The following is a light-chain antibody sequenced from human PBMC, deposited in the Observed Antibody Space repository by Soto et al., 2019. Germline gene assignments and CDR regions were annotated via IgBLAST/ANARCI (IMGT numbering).Light chain of an antibody. CDR1: QRISSY. V-gene: IGKV1-39*01. CDR2: AAS. CDR3: QQSYSTPPFT. Sequence: DIQMTQSPSSLSASVGDRVTITCRASQRISSYLNWYQQKPGKAPKLLIYAASSLQSGVPSRFSGSGSGTDFTLTISSLQPEDFATNYCQQSYSTPPFTFGPGTKVDIK. J-gene: IGKJ3*01.